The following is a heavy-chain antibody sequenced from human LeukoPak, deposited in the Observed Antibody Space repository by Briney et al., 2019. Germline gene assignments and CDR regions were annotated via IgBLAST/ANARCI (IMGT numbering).Heavy chain of an antibody. CDR3: AQSITIFGVVIKVDGMDV. CDR1: GGTFSSYA. Sequence: ASVKVSCKASGGTFSSYAISWVRQAPGQGLEWMGRIIPILGIANYAQKFQGRVTLTADKSTSTAYMELSSLRSEDTAVYYCAQSITIFGVVIKVDGMDVWGQGTTVTVSS. D-gene: IGHD3-3*01. J-gene: IGHJ6*02. V-gene: IGHV1-69*04. CDR2: IIPILGIA.